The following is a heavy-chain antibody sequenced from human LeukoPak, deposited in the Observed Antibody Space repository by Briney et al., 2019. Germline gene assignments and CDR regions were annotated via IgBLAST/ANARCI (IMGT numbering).Heavy chain of an antibody. D-gene: IGHD4-17*01. Sequence: TRSPTCTVATRSLSSYYSSWIRQPPGNGLEWIGYIYYSGSTKYNPSLNRRVTISVDTAKSQFSLKLSSVTAADTVVYYCARNIPTLTKILLQQRSYYLDCWGQGTLVTVSS. CDR3: ARNIPTLTKILLQQRSYYLDC. J-gene: IGHJ4*02. V-gene: IGHV4-59*01. CDR1: TRSLSSYY. CDR2: IYYSGST.